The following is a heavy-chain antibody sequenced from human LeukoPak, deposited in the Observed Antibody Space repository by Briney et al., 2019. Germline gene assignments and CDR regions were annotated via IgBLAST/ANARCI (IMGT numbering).Heavy chain of an antibody. CDR3: ARATAWNYHFYMDV. Sequence: SETLSLTCTVSGGSITSGTYFWTWVRQSAGNGLEWIGRIYTGGATNYNPSLKSRLSISLDTSKNQFSLKLTSLTAADTAIYYCARATAWNYHFYMDVWGKGTTVSVSS. V-gene: IGHV4-61*02. CDR2: IYTGGAT. D-gene: IGHD1-1*01. CDR1: GGSITSGTYF. J-gene: IGHJ6*03.